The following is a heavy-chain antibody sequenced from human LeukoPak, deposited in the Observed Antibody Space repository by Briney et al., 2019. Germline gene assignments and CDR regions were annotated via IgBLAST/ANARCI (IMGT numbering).Heavy chain of an antibody. V-gene: IGHV1-18*01. J-gene: IGHJ3*02. Sequence: GASVKVFCKASGYTFTSYGISWVRQAPGQGREWMGWISAYNGNTNYAQKLQGRVTMTTDTSTSTAYMELRSLRSDDTAVYYCARDCGGDCYNTDDAFDIWGQGTMVTVSS. CDR3: ARDCGGDCYNTDDAFDI. D-gene: IGHD2-21*02. CDR2: ISAYNGNT. CDR1: GYTFTSYG.